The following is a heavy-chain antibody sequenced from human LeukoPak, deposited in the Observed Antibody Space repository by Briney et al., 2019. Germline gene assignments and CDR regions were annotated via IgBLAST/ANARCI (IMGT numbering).Heavy chain of an antibody. D-gene: IGHD1-26*01. J-gene: IGHJ4*02. Sequence: SVKVSCKASGGTFSSYAISWVRQAPGQGLEWMGRIIPIFGTANYAQKFQGRVTMTEDTSTDTAYMALSSLRSEDTAVYYCATELEVGANNPWVPFYYWGQGTLVTVSS. CDR1: GGTFSSYA. CDR2: IIPIFGTA. CDR3: ATELEVGANNPWVPFYY. V-gene: IGHV1-69*06.